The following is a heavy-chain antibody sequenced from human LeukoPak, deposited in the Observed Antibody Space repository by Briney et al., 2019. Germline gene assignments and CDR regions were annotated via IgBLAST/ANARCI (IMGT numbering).Heavy chain of an antibody. Sequence: SETLSLTCTVSGGSISSSSYYWGWIRQPPGKGLEWIGSIYYSGSTYYNPSLKSRVTISVDTSKNQFSLKLSSVTAADTAVYYCARGAHQHSDSWGQGTLVSVSS. V-gene: IGHV4-39*01. CDR2: IYYSGST. CDR3: ARGAHQHSDS. J-gene: IGHJ4*02. D-gene: IGHD2-2*01. CDR1: GGSISSSSYY.